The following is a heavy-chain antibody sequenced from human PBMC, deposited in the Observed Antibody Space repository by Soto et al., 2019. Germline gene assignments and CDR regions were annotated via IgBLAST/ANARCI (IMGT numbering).Heavy chain of an antibody. CDR2: VYYSGTT. CDR3: ARTTAVPNTLRSRYFFDD. D-gene: IGHD4-17*01. Sequence: PAALPLTCSVSGGSVGENTYYWSLIRRPPGKRLEWIGYVYYSGTTNYNPSLKSRVTISVDLSKNRFSLRLSSVTTADTALYYCARTTAVPNTLRSRYFFDDWGQGTLVTVSS. CDR1: GGSVGENTYY. J-gene: IGHJ4*02. V-gene: IGHV4-61*01.